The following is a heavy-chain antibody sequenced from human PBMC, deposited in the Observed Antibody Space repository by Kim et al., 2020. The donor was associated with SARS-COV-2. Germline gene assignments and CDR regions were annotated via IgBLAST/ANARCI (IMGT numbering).Heavy chain of an antibody. V-gene: IGHV4-31*03. J-gene: IGHJ5*02. Sequence: SETLSLTCTVSGGSISSGGYYWSWIRQHPGKGLEWIGYIYYSGSTYYNPSLKSRVTISVDTSKNQFSLKLSSVTAADTAVYYCARDNNCSGGSCEGFDPWGQGTLVTVSS. CDR3: ARDNNCSGGSCEGFDP. CDR2: IYYSGST. CDR1: GGSISSGGYY. D-gene: IGHD2-15*01.